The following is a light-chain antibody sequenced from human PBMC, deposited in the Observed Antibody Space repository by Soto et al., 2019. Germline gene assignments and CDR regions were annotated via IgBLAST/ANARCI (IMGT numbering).Light chain of an antibody. CDR3: QSYDSSLSAYV. J-gene: IGLJ1*01. V-gene: IGLV1-40*01. CDR2: GNN. Sequence: QSVLAQPPSVSGAPRQRVTIACSGSTSNIGSNYDVHWYRQLPGTAPKVLIYGNNNRPSGVPNRFSASKSGTSASLAITGLQAEDEADYYCQSYDSSLSAYVFGTGTKVTVL. CDR1: TSNIGSNYD.